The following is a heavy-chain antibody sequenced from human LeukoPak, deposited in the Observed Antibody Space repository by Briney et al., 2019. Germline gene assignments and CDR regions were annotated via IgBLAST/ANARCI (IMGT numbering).Heavy chain of an antibody. CDR1: GYTFTSCY. Sequence: ASVKVSCKASGYTFTSCYMHWVRQAPGQGLEWMGIINPSGGSTSYAQKFQGRVTMTRDMSTSTVYMELSSLRSEGTAVYYCARYSSWYYVDYWGQGTLVTVSS. J-gene: IGHJ4*02. V-gene: IGHV1-46*01. D-gene: IGHD6-13*01. CDR3: ARYSSWYYVDY. CDR2: INPSGGST.